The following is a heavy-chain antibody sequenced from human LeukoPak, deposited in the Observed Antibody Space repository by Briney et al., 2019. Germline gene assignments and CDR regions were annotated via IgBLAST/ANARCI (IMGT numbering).Heavy chain of an antibody. D-gene: IGHD5-18*01. CDR2: IYYSGST. Sequence: SETLSLTCTVSGGSISSYYWSWIRQPPGKGLEWIGYIYYSGSTNYNPSLKSRVTISVDTSKNQFSLKLSSVTAADTAVYYCARVGYSYGLNWFDPWGQGTLVTVSS. J-gene: IGHJ5*02. V-gene: IGHV4-59*01. CDR3: ARVGYSYGLNWFDP. CDR1: GGSISSYY.